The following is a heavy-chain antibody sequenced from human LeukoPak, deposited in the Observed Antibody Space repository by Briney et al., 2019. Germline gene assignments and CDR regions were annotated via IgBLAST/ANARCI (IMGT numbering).Heavy chain of an antibody. CDR2: IYYSGST. V-gene: IGHV4-59*01. D-gene: IGHD2-15*01. CDR3: ARDWRFRGYCSGGSCSPHYYYYGMDV. J-gene: IGHJ6*02. CDR1: GGSISSYY. Sequence: SETLSLTCTVSGGSISSYYWSWIRQPPGKGLEWIGYIYYSGSTNYNPSLKSRVTISVDTSKNQFSLKLSSVTAADTAVYYCARDWRFRGYCSGGSCSPHYYYYGMDVWGQGTTVTVSS.